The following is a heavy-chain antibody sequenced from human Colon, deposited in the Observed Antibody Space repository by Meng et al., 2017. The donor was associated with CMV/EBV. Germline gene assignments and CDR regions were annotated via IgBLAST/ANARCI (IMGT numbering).Heavy chain of an antibody. J-gene: IGHJ5*02. D-gene: IGHD3-10*01. CDR2: INPSNGDT. CDR1: GYNFANYA. CDR3: ARGDNRGHQTLRS. V-gene: IGHV1-2*02. Sequence: QVQLVQSGSELKKPGASVKVSCEVSGYNFANYAINWVRQAPGQGLEWMGWINPSNGDTDYAQRFQGRVTMTRDTSITTAYMDLNWLNSDDTAVYYCARGDNRGHQTLRSWGQGALVTVSS.